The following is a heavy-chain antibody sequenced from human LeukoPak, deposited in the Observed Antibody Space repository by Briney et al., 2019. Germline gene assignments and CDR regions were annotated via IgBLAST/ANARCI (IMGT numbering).Heavy chain of an antibody. CDR1: GFTFTSYG. J-gene: IGHJ4*02. CDR3: AKVAAAGAADY. V-gene: IGHV3-30*02. Sequence: GGSLRLSCAASGFTFTSYGMHWVRQAPGKGLEWVAFIRYDGSQKYYADSLKGRFTISRDNSKNTLYLQMNSLRAEDTAVYYCAKVAAAGAADYWGQGTLVTVSS. D-gene: IGHD6-13*01. CDR2: IRYDGSQK.